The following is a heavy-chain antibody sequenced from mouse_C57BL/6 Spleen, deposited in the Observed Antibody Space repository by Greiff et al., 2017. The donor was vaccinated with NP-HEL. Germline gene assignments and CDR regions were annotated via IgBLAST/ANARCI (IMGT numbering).Heavy chain of an antibody. J-gene: IGHJ4*01. V-gene: IGHV1-81*01. CDR1: GYTFTSYG. D-gene: IGHD4-1*01. CDR2: IYPRSGNT. CDR3: ARLWAGTEAMDY. Sequence: VQLVESGAELARPGASVKLSCKASGYTFTSYGISWVKQRTGQGLEWIGEIYPRSGNTYYNEKFKGKATLTADKSSSTAYMELRSLTSEDSAVYFCARLWAGTEAMDYWGQGTSVTVSS.